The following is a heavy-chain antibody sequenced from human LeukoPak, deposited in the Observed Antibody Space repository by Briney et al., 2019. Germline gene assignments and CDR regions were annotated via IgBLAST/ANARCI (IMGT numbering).Heavy chain of an antibody. J-gene: IGHJ4*02. V-gene: IGHV1-2*02. CDR1: GYNFIDYY. D-gene: IGHD3-16*01. CDR3: ARDHLRPLRLNDDHASDY. Sequence: ASVKVSCKASGYNFIDYYIHWLRQAPGQGLQWMGWINPKNGGTSSAQRFQGRVTMTRDTSSSTVYVELSSLRSDDTAVYYCARDHLRPLRLNDDHASDYWGQGTQVTVSS. CDR2: INPKNGGT.